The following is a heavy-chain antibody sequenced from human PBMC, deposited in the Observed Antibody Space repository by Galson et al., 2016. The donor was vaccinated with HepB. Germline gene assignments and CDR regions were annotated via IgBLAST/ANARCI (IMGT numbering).Heavy chain of an antibody. J-gene: IGHJ1*01. Sequence: QSGAEVKKPGESLKISCQGSGYSFSHYWIAWVRQMPGKGPEWMGVIYPGDSETRYSPSFEGQVTISADRSISTAYLQWSSLKDSDTAIYFCAGRDYFVSGTSYKSGLWQEWGQGTLVIVSS. CDR1: GYSFSHYW. CDR3: AGRDYFVSGTSYKSGLWQE. CDR2: IYPGDSET. V-gene: IGHV5-51*01. D-gene: IGHD3-10*01.